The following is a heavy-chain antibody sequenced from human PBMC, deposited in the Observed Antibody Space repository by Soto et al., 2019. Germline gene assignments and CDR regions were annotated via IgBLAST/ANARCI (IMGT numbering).Heavy chain of an antibody. J-gene: IGHJ6*03. CDR2: INHSGST. CDR3: ARLLGSSSYRGYYYYYMDV. CDR1: GGSFSGYY. D-gene: IGHD6-6*01. V-gene: IGHV4-34*01. Sequence: SETLSLTCAVYGGSFSGYYWSWIRQPPGKGLEWIGEINHSGSTNYNPSLKSPVTISVDTSKNKFSLKLSSVTAADTAVYYCARLLGSSSYRGYYYYYMDVWGKGTTVTVSS.